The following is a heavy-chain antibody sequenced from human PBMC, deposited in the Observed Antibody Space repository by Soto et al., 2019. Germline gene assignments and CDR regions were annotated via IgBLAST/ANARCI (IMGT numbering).Heavy chain of an antibody. CDR1: GGSISSFY. D-gene: IGHD6-6*01. CDR3: ARSPSTSSIGTFDI. J-gene: IGHJ3*02. CDR2: IYLSGTT. V-gene: IGHV4-4*07. Sequence: PSETLSLTCTVSGGSISSFYWNWFRLSAGKGLEWIGRIYLSGTTTYNPSLQSRVTMSVDTSKNQFSLKLSSLTAADTAVYYCARSPSTSSIGTFDIWGQGTKVT.